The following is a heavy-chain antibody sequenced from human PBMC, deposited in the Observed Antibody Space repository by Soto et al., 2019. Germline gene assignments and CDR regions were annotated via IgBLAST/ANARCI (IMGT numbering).Heavy chain of an antibody. Sequence: QVQLVESGGGVVQPGRSLRLSCAASGFTFSSYGMHWVRQAPGKGLEWVAVIWYDGSNKYYADSVKGRFTISRDNSKNTLYLQMNSLRAEDTAVYYCARVDSSGAWGYYFDYWGQGTLVTVSS. J-gene: IGHJ4*02. V-gene: IGHV3-33*01. CDR2: IWYDGSNK. D-gene: IGHD3-22*01. CDR3: ARVDSSGAWGYYFDY. CDR1: GFTFSSYG.